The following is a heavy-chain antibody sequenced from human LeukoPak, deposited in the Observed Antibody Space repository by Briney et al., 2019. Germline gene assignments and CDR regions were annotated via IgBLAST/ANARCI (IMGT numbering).Heavy chain of an antibody. Sequence: ASVKVSCKASEYTSTSYDINWVRQATGQGLEWMGWMNPNSGNTGYAQKFQGRVTMTRDTSISTAYMELSSLRSEDTAVYFCARSNYGGKRWFDPWGQGTLVIVSS. V-gene: IGHV1-8*01. CDR3: ARSNYGGKRWFDP. CDR2: MNPNSGNT. J-gene: IGHJ5*02. D-gene: IGHD4-23*01. CDR1: EYTSTSYD.